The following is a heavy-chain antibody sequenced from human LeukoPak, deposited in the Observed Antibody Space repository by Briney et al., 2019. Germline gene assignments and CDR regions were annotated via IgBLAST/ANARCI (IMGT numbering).Heavy chain of an antibody. CDR2: INPDGRDT. CDR3: TSWGDTTAEYFQR. J-gene: IGHJ1*01. D-gene: IGHD2-21*02. Sequence: PPAPLRLSCAVPGFTFTRCWTTSVRQAPGHGPDPVPPINPDGRDTYYVDSVKGRFTISRDNAQNSMYLQMNSLRVEDTAVYYCTSWGDTTAEYFQRWGQGTLVTVSS. V-gene: IGHV3-7*01. CDR1: GFTFTRCW.